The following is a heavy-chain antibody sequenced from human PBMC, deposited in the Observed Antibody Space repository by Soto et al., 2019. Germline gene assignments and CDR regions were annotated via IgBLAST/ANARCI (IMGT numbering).Heavy chain of an antibody. V-gene: IGHV3-30-3*01. Sequence: GGSLRLSCAASGLTFSSYAMHWVRQAPGKGLEWVAVISYDGSNKYYADSVKGRFTISRDNSKNTLYLQMNSLRAEDTAVYYCARDLGSPFPRIAARPGWFDPWGQGTLVTVSS. J-gene: IGHJ5*02. CDR3: ARDLGSPFPRIAARPGWFDP. D-gene: IGHD6-6*01. CDR1: GLTFSSYA. CDR2: ISYDGSNK.